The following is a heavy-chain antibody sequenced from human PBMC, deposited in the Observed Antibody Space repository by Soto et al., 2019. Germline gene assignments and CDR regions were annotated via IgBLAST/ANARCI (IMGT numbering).Heavy chain of an antibody. D-gene: IGHD6-13*01. CDR1: GFTFSNYA. CDR3: AKDHGPSSSWSYGMGV. CDR2: ISGSGGTT. V-gene: IGHV3-23*01. Sequence: PGGSLRLSCAASGFTFSNYAVSWVRQAPGKGLEWVSAISGSGGTTYYADSVKGRFTISRDNSKNTLYLQMNSLRADDTAVYYCAKDHGPSSSWSYGMGVWGQGTTVTVSS. J-gene: IGHJ6*02.